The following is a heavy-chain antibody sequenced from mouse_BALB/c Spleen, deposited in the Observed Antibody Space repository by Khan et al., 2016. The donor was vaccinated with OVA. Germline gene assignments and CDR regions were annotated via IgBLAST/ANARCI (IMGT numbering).Heavy chain of an antibody. CDR2: ILPGSGSS. Sequence: VQLQQSGAELMKPGASVKISCKATGYTVSSYWIEWIKQRPGHGLEWIGEILPGSGSSKYNEKFKGKATFTEDTSSNTAYMQLSSLTSEDSAVSYCARRFTGGAMGFWGQGTSVTVSS. CDR1: GYTVSSYW. V-gene: IGHV1-9*01. J-gene: IGHJ4*01. CDR3: ARRFTGGAMGF.